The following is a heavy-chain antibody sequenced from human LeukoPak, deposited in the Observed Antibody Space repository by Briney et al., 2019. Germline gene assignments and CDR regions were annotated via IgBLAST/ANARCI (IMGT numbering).Heavy chain of an antibody. Sequence: ASVKVSCKSSGYTFTGYYIHWVRQAPGQGLEWMGWINPNSGGTNYAQKFQGRVTMTRDTSISTAYMELNRLRSDDTAVYYCARDTTLITYWFDPWGQGILVTVSS. D-gene: IGHD1-1*01. V-gene: IGHV1-2*02. J-gene: IGHJ5*02. CDR1: GYTFTGYY. CDR2: INPNSGGT. CDR3: ARDTTLITYWFDP.